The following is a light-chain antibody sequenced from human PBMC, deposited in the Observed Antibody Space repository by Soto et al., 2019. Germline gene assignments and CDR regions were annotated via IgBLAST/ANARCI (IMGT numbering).Light chain of an antibody. CDR3: SSYTSSSTRVV. V-gene: IGLV2-14*01. CDR2: DVN. Sequence: QSALTQPASVSGSPGQSITISCTGTSSDVGRYNYVSWYQQHPGKAPKLMIYDVNNRPSGGSNRFSGSKSGNTASLTISGPQAEDEADYYCSSYTSSSTRVVFGGGTKLTVL. CDR1: SSDVGRYNY. J-gene: IGLJ2*01.